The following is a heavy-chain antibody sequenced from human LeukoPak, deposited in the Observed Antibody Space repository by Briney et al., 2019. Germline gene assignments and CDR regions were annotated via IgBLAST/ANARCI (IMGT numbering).Heavy chain of an antibody. CDR2: IYHSGST. CDR3: ARKNVVVVAATLLNYFDY. CDR1: GGSISSYY. J-gene: IGHJ4*02. V-gene: IGHV4-4*07. D-gene: IGHD2-15*01. Sequence: SETLSLTCTVSGGSISSYYWSWIRQPAGKGLEWIGRIYHSGSTYYNPSLKSRVTISVDTSKNQFSLKLSSVTAADTAVYYCARKNVVVVAATLLNYFDYWGQGTLVTVSS.